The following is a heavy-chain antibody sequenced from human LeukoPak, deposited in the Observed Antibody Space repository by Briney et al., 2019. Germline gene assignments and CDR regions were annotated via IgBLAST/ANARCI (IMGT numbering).Heavy chain of an antibody. J-gene: IGHJ5*02. Sequence: ASVKVSCKASGGTFSSYAISWVRQAPGQGLEWMGRIIPIFGIANYAQKFQGRVTITADKSTSTAYMELSSLRSEDTAVYYCARDRGSSWYRADWFDPWGQGTLVTVSS. CDR2: IIPIFGIA. CDR3: ARDRGSSWYRADWFDP. V-gene: IGHV1-69*04. CDR1: GGTFSSYA. D-gene: IGHD6-13*01.